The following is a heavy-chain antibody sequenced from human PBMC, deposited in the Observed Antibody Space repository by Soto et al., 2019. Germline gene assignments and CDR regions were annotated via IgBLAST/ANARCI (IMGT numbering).Heavy chain of an antibody. J-gene: IGHJ4*02. CDR2: ISAHNGNT. D-gene: IGHD6-6*01. CDR3: ARGRDGDY. CDR1: GYTFTTYG. V-gene: IGHV1-18*01. Sequence: QVHLVQSGAEVKKPGASVKVSCKGSGYTFTTYGITWVRQAPGQGLEWMGWISAHNGNTNYAQKLQGRVTVTRDTSTSTAYMELKSLRADHTAVYYGARGRDGDYWGQGALVTVSS.